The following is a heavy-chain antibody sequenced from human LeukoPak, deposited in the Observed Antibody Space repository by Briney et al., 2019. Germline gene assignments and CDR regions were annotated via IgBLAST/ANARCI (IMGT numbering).Heavy chain of an antibody. D-gene: IGHD5-24*01. CDR1: GFTFSSYA. V-gene: IGHV3-30*04. Sequence: GGSLRLSCAASGFTFSSYAMHWVRQAPSKGLEWVAVVSYDGSNKYYADSVKGRFTISRDNSKNTLYLQMNSLRAEDTAVYYCAKGSRIGMATTHFDYWGQGTLVTVSS. CDR3: AKGSRIGMATTHFDY. J-gene: IGHJ4*02. CDR2: VSYDGSNK.